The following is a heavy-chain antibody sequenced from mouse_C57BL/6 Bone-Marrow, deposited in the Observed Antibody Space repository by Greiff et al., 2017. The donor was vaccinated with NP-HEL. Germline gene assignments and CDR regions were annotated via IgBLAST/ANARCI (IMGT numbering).Heavy chain of an antibody. CDR3: AASLITTVVAPHWYFDV. V-gene: IGHV1-53*01. Sequence: VQLQQPGTELVKPGASVKLSCKASGHTFTSYWMHWVKQRPGQGLEWIGNINPSNGGTNYNEKFKSKATLTVDKSSSTAYMQLSSLTSEDSAVYYCAASLITTVVAPHWYFDVWGTGTTVTVSS. CDR2: INPSNGGT. D-gene: IGHD1-1*01. CDR1: GHTFTSYW. J-gene: IGHJ1*03.